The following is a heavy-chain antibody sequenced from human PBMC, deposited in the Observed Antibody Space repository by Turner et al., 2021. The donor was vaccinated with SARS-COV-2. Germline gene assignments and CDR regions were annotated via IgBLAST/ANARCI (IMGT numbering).Heavy chain of an antibody. CDR1: GFTFSTYA. D-gene: IGHD3-22*01. Sequence: QVQLVESGGGVVQPGRSLRLPCPDSGFTFSTYAMHWVRQAPGKGLEWVAVISYDGSNKYYADSVKGRFTISRDNSKNTLYLQMNSLRAEETAVYYCAREDYYDSSGSLDYWGQGTLVTVSS. CDR3: AREDYYDSSGSLDY. V-gene: IGHV3-30-3*01. CDR2: ISYDGSNK. J-gene: IGHJ4*02.